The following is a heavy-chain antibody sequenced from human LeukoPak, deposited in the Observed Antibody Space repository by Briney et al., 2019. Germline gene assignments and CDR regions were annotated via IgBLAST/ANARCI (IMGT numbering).Heavy chain of an antibody. Sequence: IPSETLSLTCTVSGGSISSYYWSWIRQPPGKGLEWIGYIYYSGSTNYNPSLKSRVTISVDTSKNQFSLKLSSVTAADTAVYYCARDGRGSGWYRYMDVWGKGTTVTVSS. V-gene: IGHV4-59*01. CDR1: GGSISSYY. D-gene: IGHD6-19*01. CDR3: ARDGRGSGWYRYMDV. J-gene: IGHJ6*03. CDR2: IYYSGST.